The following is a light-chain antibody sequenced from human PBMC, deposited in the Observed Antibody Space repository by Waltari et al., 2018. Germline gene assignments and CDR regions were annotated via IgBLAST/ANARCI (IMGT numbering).Light chain of an antibody. Sequence: DIVLTQSQGTLSLSPGERATLSCRASQTVDKNYLAWYQQKPGQAPRLLIYDASSRATGIPDRFSGSGSGTDFTLTISRLEPEDFAMYYCQQCSTPPLTFGGGTKVEIK. J-gene: IGKJ4*01. CDR1: QTVDKNY. V-gene: IGKV3-20*01. CDR3: QQCSTPPLT. CDR2: DAS.